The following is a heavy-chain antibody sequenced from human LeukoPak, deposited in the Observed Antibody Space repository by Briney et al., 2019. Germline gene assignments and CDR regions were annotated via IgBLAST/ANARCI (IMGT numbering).Heavy chain of an antibody. V-gene: IGHV3-7*01. Sequence: GGSLRLSCAASGFTFSRYWMSWVRQAPGKGLEWVANINQDGSEKYYVDSVKGRFTISRDDAQNSLYLQMNSLRAEDTAVYYCAREGVVNGTDVWGQGTTVIVSS. CDR1: GFTFSRYW. D-gene: IGHD3-22*01. CDR2: INQDGSEK. J-gene: IGHJ6*02. CDR3: AREGVVNGTDV.